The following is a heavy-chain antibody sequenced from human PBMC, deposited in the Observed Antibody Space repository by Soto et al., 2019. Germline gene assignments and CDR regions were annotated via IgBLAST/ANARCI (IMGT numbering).Heavy chain of an antibody. CDR3: ARAPPGPQRSPTCLGP. J-gene: IGHJ5*02. D-gene: IGHD3-16*01. V-gene: IGHV1-18*01. Sequence: GASVKVSCKASGYTFTSYGISWVRQAPGQGLEWMGWISAYNGNTNYAQKLQGRVTMTTDTSTSTAYMELRSLRSDDTAVYYCARAPPGPQRSPTCLGPWGQEPRFTFS. CDR1: GYTFTSYG. CDR2: ISAYNGNT.